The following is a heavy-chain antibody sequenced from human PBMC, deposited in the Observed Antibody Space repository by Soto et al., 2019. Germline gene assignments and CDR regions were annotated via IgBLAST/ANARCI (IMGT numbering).Heavy chain of an antibody. CDR3: ARGAYSSGWSLSYNSDY. D-gene: IGHD6-19*01. CDR2: INAGNGNT. V-gene: IGHV1-3*01. CDR1: GYTFTSYA. J-gene: IGHJ4*02. Sequence: QVQLVQSGAEVKKPGASVKVSCKAYGYTFTSYAMHWVRQAPGQRLEWMGWINAGNGNTKYSQKFQGRVTITRDTSASTAYMELSSLRSEDTAVYYCARGAYSSGWSLSYNSDYWGQGTLVTVSS.